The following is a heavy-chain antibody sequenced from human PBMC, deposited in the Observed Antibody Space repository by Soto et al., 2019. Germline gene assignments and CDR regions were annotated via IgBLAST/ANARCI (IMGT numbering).Heavy chain of an antibody. Sequence: QVQLVQSGAEVRKPGASVTVSCRASGDSFNDYYIHWVRQAPGQGFEWMGWINPNGGVTKYAQKFQGWVSMTRDTSIRTVYMQLSRLRSDDTAVYYCARESGGATATLDYYYFYMDVWGTGHTVTVSS. CDR1: GDSFNDYY. D-gene: IGHD5-12*01. J-gene: IGHJ6*03. CDR2: INPNGGVT. CDR3: ARESGGATATLDYYYFYMDV. V-gene: IGHV1-2*04.